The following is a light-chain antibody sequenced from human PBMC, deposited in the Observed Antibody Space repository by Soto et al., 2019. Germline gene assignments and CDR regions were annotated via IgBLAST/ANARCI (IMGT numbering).Light chain of an antibody. V-gene: IGKV1-5*01. J-gene: IGKJ1*01. CDR3: QQYGLYWS. CDR2: DAS. CDR1: QSISSW. Sequence: DIQMTQSPSTLSASVGDRVTITCRASQSISSWLAWYQQKPGKAPNLLIYDASSLQSGVPSRFSVSGSGTEFTLTISSLQPDDFATYYCQQYGLYWSFGQGTEVEIK.